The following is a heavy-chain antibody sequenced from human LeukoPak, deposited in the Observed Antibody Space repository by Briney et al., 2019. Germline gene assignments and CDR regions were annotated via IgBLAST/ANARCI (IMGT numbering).Heavy chain of an antibody. D-gene: IGHD4-17*01. V-gene: IGHV3-33*06. Sequence: PGRSLRLSCAASGFTFSSYGMHWVRQAPGKGLEWVAIIWYDGNDQRYADSVKGRFTISRDNSKNTLYLQMNSLRVDDTAMYYCAKDRGTTMTTLGYLDVWGRGTLVTVSS. CDR1: GFTFSSYG. J-gene: IGHJ2*01. CDR2: IWYDGNDQ. CDR3: AKDRGTTMTTLGYLDV.